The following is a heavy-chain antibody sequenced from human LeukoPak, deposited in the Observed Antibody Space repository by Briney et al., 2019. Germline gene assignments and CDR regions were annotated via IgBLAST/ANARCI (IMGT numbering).Heavy chain of an antibody. D-gene: IGHD4-23*01. Sequence: GGSLRLSCAASGFTFSNYWMSWVRQAPGKGLEWVANIKQDGSERYYVDSVKGRFTISRDNAKNSLYLQMNSLRAEDTAVYYCARAAAYGGNSGSYVDYWGQGTLVTVSS. CDR2: IKQDGSER. CDR3: ARAAAYGGNSGSYVDY. J-gene: IGHJ4*02. CDR1: GFTFSNYW. V-gene: IGHV3-7*01.